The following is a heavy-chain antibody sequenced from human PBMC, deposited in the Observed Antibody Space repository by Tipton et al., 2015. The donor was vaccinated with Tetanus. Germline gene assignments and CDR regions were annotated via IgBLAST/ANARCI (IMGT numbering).Heavy chain of an antibody. CDR2: IYQTDST. CDR1: GGLITTGGYS. J-gene: IGHJ5*02. CDR3: ARGVPYSTTMGSDWFDP. Sequence: TLSLTCTVSGGLITTGGYSWGWIRQLPGQGLEWLGYIYQTDSTYYNPSVTSRLTLSLQRSKNQVSLKLISVTAADTALYYCARGVPYSTTMGSDWFDPWGQGTLVTVSS. V-gene: IGHV4-30-2*01. D-gene: IGHD2-2*01.